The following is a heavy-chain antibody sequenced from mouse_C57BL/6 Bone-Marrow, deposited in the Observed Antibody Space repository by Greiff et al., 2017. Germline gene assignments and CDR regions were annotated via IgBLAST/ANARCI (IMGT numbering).Heavy chain of an antibody. CDR1: GFTFSDAW. V-gene: IGHV6-6*01. CDR2: IRNKANNHAT. D-gene: IGHD1-1*01. Sequence: EVMLVESGGGLVQPGGSMKLSCAASGFTFSDAWMDWVRQSPEKGLEWVAEIRNKANNHATYYAESVKGRFTISRDDSKSSVYLQMNSLRAEDTGIYYCTTYYYGSRGDAMDYWGQGTSVTVSS. J-gene: IGHJ4*01. CDR3: TTYYYGSRGDAMDY.